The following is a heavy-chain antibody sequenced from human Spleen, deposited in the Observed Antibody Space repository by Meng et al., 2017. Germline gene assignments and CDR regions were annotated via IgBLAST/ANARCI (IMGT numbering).Heavy chain of an antibody. D-gene: IGHD3-10*01. J-gene: IGHJ5*02. CDR1: GYTFTSYA. CDR3: ARDAGPFNWFDP. CDR2: ISAYNGNT. V-gene: IGHV1-18*01. Sequence: ASVKVSCKASGYTFTSYAMHWVRQAPGQRLEWMGWISAYNGNTNYAQKLQGRVTMTTDTSTSTAYMELRSLRSDDTAVYYCARDAGPFNWFDPWGQGTLVTVSS.